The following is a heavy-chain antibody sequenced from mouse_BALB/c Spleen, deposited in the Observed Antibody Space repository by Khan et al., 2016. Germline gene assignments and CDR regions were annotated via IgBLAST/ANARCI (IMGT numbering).Heavy chain of an antibody. D-gene: IGHD1-1*01. CDR1: GYTFTNFG. J-gene: IGHJ2*01. CDR3: ATGITTVIATRGHY. V-gene: IGHV9-3-1*01. CDR2: INTNTGET. Sequence: QIQLVQSGPELKKPGETVKISCKASGYTFTNFGINWVRQAPGKGLEWMDWINTNTGETTYADDFKGRFAFSLETSASTAYLQINNLKNEDTATYFCATGITTVIATRGHYWGQGTTLTVSS.